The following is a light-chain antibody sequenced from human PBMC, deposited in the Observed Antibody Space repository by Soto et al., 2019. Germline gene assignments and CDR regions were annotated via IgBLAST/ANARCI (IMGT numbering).Light chain of an antibody. CDR2: LND. J-gene: IGLJ1*01. V-gene: IGLV1-44*01. CDR3: AAWDDSLNAL. Sequence: QSALTQPPSLSATPGQRVNISCSGSFSNIGDNAVNWYQQLPGAPPKLLIYLNDQRPSGVPDRFSGSKSGTSAFLAISGLQSEDEADYYCAAWDDSLNALFGTGTKLTVL. CDR1: FSNIGDNA.